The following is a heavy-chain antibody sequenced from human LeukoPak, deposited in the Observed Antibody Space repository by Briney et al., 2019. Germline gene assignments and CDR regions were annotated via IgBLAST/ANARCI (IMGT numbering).Heavy chain of an antibody. J-gene: IGHJ4*02. V-gene: IGHV5-51*01. CDR1: GYSFTSYW. CDR3: ARPNHEYSSSYYFDY. D-gene: IGHD6-6*01. Sequence: KVGESLKISCKGSGYSFTSYWIGWVRQLPGKVLEWTGIIYPGASDPRYSPSFLGQVTISADKSISTAYMQWSSLKASDTAMYYCARPNHEYSSSYYFDYWGQGTLVTVSS. CDR2: IYPGASDP.